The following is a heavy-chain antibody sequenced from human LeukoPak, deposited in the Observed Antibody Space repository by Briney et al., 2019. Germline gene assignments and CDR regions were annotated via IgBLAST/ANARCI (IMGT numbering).Heavy chain of an antibody. J-gene: IGHJ6*04. V-gene: IGHV1-18*04. CDR3: ARVVRGSDYYYYGMDV. CDR2: ISAYNGNT. CDR1: GYNFTSYG. D-gene: IGHD3-10*01. Sequence: ASVNVSCTPSGYNFTSYGISWVRQAPGQGLEWMGWISAYNGNTNYAQKLQGRVTMTTDTSTSTAYMELRSLRSDDTAVYYCARVVRGSDYYYYGMDVWGKGTTVTVSS.